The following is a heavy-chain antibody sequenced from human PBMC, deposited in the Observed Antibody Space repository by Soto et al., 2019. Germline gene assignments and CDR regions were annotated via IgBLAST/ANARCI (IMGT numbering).Heavy chain of an antibody. CDR1: GFTFSSYS. V-gene: IGHV3-48*02. Sequence: GGSLRLSCAASGFTFSSYSMNWVRQAPGKGLEWVSYISSSSSTIYYADSVKGRFTISRDNAKNSLYLQMNSLRDDDTAVYYCAKDGSHNFDDWGQGTLVTVSS. CDR2: ISSSSSTI. CDR3: AKDGSHNFDD. J-gene: IGHJ4*01. D-gene: IGHD1-26*01.